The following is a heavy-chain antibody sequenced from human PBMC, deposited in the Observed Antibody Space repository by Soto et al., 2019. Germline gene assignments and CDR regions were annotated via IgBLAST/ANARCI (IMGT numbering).Heavy chain of an antibody. D-gene: IGHD3-22*01. CDR3: ARLGSWANYHTLDV. V-gene: IGHV3-7*03. Sequence: GGSLRLSCAASGFTLGGYWMTWVRQAPGLGPEWVANIQEDGSVKYYVESVEGQVTVSGDKSITTTYLQWNSLKASDTAMYYCARLGSWANYHTLDVWGQGAMVTVSS. J-gene: IGHJ3*01. CDR2: IQEDGSVK. CDR1: GFTLGGYW.